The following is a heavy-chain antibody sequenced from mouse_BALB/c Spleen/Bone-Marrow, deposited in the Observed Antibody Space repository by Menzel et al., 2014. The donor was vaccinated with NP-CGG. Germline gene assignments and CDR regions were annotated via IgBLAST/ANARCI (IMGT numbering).Heavy chain of an antibody. CDR1: GFSLTGYG. CDR2: IWGDGST. J-gene: IGHJ4*01. Sequence: VMLVESGPGLVAPSQSLSIPRTVSGFSLTGYGVSWVRQPPGKGLEWLGMIWGDGSTDYNSALKSRLSISKDNSKSQVFLKMNSLQTDDTARYYCARDSFLITRALDYWGQGTSVIVSS. CDR3: ARDSFLITRALDY. D-gene: IGHD2-4*01. V-gene: IGHV2-6-7*01.